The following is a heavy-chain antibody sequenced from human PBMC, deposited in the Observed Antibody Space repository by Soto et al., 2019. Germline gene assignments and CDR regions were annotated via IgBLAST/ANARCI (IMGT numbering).Heavy chain of an antibody. CDR2: IYYSGST. CDR3: ARGLIVGRNEVAATGRFDP. D-gene: IGHD2-15*01. V-gene: IGHV4-59*12. J-gene: IGHJ5*02. CDR1: GGSISSYY. Sequence: PSETLSLTCTVSGGSISSYYWSWIRQPPGKGLEWIGYIYYSGSTNYNPSLKSRVTISVDTSKNQFSLKLSSVTAADTAVYYCARGLIVGRNEVAATGRFDPWGQGTLVTVSS.